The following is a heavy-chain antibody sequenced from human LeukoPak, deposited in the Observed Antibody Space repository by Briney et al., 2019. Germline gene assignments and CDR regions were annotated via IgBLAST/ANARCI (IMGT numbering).Heavy chain of an antibody. J-gene: IGHJ4*02. CDR1: GGSFSGYY. V-gene: IGHV4-34*01. Sequence: SETLSLTCAVYGGSFSGYYWSWIRQPPGKGLEWIGEINHSGSTNYNPSLKSRVTISVDTSKNQFSLKLSSVTAADTAVYYCARGYGDFWSGSHGDWGQGTLVTVSS. CDR2: INHSGST. D-gene: IGHD3-3*01. CDR3: ARGYGDFWSGSHGD.